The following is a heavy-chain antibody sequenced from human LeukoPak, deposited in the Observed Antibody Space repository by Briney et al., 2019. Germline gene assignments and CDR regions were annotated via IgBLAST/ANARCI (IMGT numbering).Heavy chain of an antibody. CDR1: GYTLTGLS. J-gene: IGHJ6*02. D-gene: IGHD1-26*01. Sequence: ASVKVSCKVSGYTLTGLSMHWVRQAPGKGLEWMGGFDPEDGETIYAQKFQGRVTMTEDTSTDTAYMELSSLRSEDTAVYYCATGSYGDYYYGMDVWGQGTTVTVSS. CDR2: FDPEDGET. V-gene: IGHV1-24*01. CDR3: ATGSYGDYYYGMDV.